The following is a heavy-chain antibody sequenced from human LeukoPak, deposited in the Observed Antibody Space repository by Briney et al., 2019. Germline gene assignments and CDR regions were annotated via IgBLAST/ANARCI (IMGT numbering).Heavy chain of an antibody. Sequence: SGTLSLTCAVSGGSISSSNWWSWVRQPPGKGLKWIGEIYHSGSTNYNPSLKSRVTISVDTSKNQFSLKLSSVTAADTAVYYCARDRYCSSTSCYGNYYYGMDVWGQGTTVTVSS. J-gene: IGHJ6*02. CDR2: IYHSGST. D-gene: IGHD2-2*01. CDR3: ARDRYCSSTSCYGNYYYGMDV. CDR1: GGSISSSNW. V-gene: IGHV4-4*02.